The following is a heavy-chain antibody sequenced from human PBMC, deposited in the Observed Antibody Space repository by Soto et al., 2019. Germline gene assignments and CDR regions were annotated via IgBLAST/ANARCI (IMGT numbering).Heavy chain of an antibody. Sequence: ASVEVSCKASGYSFSNCGFSCMRPAHGQGLEWMGWISTYNGNTNYAQKFQGRLSMTRDTSTTTAFMELTTLRSDDTAVYYCARDEYNNGRNWLNPWGQGTRVTVSS. CDR2: ISTYNGNT. V-gene: IGHV1-18*01. J-gene: IGHJ5*02. CDR3: ARDEYNNGRNWLNP. D-gene: IGHD2-8*01. CDR1: GYSFSNCG.